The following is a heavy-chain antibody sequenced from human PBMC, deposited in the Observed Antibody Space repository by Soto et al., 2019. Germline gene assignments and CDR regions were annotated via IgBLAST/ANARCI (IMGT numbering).Heavy chain of an antibody. D-gene: IGHD2-15*01. Sequence: KLSETLSITCTVSGGSISSYYWSWIRQPPGKGLEWIGYIYYSGSTNYNPSLKSRVTISVDRSKNQFSLKLSSVTAADTAVYYCARGQVVAAQHWGQGTLVTVS. V-gene: IGHV4-59*12. CDR2: IYYSGST. CDR1: GGSISSYY. CDR3: ARGQVVAAQH. J-gene: IGHJ4*02.